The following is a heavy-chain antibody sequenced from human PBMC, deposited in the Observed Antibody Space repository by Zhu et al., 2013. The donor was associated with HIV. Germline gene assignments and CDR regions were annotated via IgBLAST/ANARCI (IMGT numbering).Heavy chain of an antibody. CDR3: ARVTLIRGAFSFDP. J-gene: IGHJ5*02. V-gene: IGHV1-69*12. Sequence: QVHLVQSGAEVKKPGSSVKLSCKASGGAFSNFVITWVRQAPGQGLEWVGGFIPISGTAHYSRPFQGGLTATADESTNTAYMELSSLRSDDTAVYYCARVTLIRGAFSFDPWGQGTLVTVSS. D-gene: IGHD3-10*01. CDR1: GGAFSNFV. CDR2: FIPISGTA.